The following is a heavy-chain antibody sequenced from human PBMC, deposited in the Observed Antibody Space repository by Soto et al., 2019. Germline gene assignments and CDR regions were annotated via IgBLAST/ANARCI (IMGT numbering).Heavy chain of an antibody. D-gene: IGHD3-22*01. CDR3: ARDQFDSSGYPTYNWFDP. CDR1: GFTFSSYA. Sequence: PGGSLRLSCAASGFTFSSYAMHWVRQAPGKGLEYVSAISSNGGSTYYADSVKGRFTISRDNSKNTLYLQMGSLRAEDMAVYYRARDQFDSSGYPTYNWFDPWGQGTLVTVSS. J-gene: IGHJ5*02. V-gene: IGHV3-64*02. CDR2: ISSNGGST.